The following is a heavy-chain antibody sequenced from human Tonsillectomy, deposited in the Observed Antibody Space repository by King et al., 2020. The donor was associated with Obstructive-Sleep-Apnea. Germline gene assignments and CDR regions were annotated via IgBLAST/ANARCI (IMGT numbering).Heavy chain of an antibody. CDR2: IYPGDSDT. Sequence: QLVQSGAEVKKPGESLKISCKSSGYSFSNYWIGWVRQMPGKGLEWMGIIYPGDSDTRYSPSFQGQVTISADKSISTAHLQWSSLKASDTAMYYWARQGKGTVMVTPYVDYWGQGTLVTVSS. J-gene: IGHJ4*02. V-gene: IGHV5-51*01. CDR1: GYSFSNYW. D-gene: IGHD5-18*01. CDR3: ARQGKGTVMVTPYVDY.